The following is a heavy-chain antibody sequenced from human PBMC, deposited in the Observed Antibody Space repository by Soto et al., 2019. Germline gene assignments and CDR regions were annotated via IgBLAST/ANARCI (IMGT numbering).Heavy chain of an antibody. J-gene: IGHJ5*02. V-gene: IGHV2-5*02. Sequence: QITLKESGPTLVKPTQTLTLTCTFSGLSLSTSGEAVVWIRQSPGKALDWLALIYWDDDKRYNPTLKTTLTMTKDTSKNQVVLTLTNKDPVDTSTYYCAQYVSTSPAGWFAPWGEVILVPVSS. CDR2: IYWDDDK. CDR1: GLSLSTSGEA. D-gene: IGHD3-10*02. CDR3: AQYVSTSPAGWFAP.